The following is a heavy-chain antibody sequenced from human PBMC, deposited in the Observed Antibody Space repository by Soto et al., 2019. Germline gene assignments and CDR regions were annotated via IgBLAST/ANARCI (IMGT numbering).Heavy chain of an antibody. CDR1: GLTFRSYS. J-gene: IGHJ5*02. Sequence: GSLGLSCEASGLTFRSYSMNGVRQAPGKGPEWVSGISTSNSYIYYADSVKGRFTISRDNAKNSLYLEMNSLRVEDTAVYYCARGSPTFFRFDPWGQGTLVTVSS. V-gene: IGHV3-21*01. CDR2: ISTSNSYI. CDR3: ARGSPTFFRFDP.